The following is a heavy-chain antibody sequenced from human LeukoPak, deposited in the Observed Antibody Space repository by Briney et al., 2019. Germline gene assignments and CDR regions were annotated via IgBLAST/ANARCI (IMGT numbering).Heavy chain of an antibody. CDR3: ARDKAEAGFNWLDP. J-gene: IGHJ5*02. D-gene: IGHD6-19*01. V-gene: IGHV1-2*02. CDR1: GYTFTGYY. Sequence: SVKVSCKASGYTFTGYYMHWVGQAPGQGLEWMGWIKPNSGGTIYAQKFQGRVTMTRDTSISTAYMELSRLRSDDTAVYFCARDKAEAGFNWLDPWGQGSLVTVSS. CDR2: IKPNSGGT.